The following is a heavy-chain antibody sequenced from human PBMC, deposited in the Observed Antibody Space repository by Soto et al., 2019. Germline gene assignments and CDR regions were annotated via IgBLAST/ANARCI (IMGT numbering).Heavy chain of an antibody. CDR1: GLNPSSHA. CDR2: SSGSGGST. CDR3: ATPDSLYYDFWSGYPSSPFDY. D-gene: IGHD3-3*01. Sequence: GCLRKPCARSGLNPSSHAMSCCRQGPGKRPKWVSASSGSGGSTYYADSVKGRFTISRDNSKNTLYLQMNSLRAEDTAVYYCATPDSLYYDFWSGYPSSPFDYWGQGTLVTVAS. V-gene: IGHV3-23*01. J-gene: IGHJ4*02.